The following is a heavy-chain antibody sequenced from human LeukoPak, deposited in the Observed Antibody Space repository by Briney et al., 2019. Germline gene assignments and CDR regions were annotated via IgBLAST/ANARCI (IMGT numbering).Heavy chain of an antibody. CDR1: GGSISSSSYY. V-gene: IGHV4-39*01. CDR3: ARLRKYYYYYMDV. J-gene: IGHJ6*03. CDR2: IYYSGST. Sequence: SETLSLTCTVSGGSISSSSYYWGWIRQPPGKGLEWIGSIYYSGSTYYNPSLKSRVTISADTSKNQFSLKLSSVTAADTAVYYCARLRKYYYYYMDVWGKGTTVTVSS. D-gene: IGHD1-14*01.